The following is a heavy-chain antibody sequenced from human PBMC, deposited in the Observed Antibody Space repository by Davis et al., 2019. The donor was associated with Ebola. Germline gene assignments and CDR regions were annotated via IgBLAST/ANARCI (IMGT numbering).Heavy chain of an antibody. CDR2: INHSGST. V-gene: IGHV4-34*01. J-gene: IGHJ6*03. D-gene: IGHD3-3*01. Sequence: MPSETLSLTCAVYGGSFSGYYWSWIRQPPGKGLEWIGEINHSGSTNYNPSLKSRDTISLDTSKNQFSLILTSVTAADAAVYYCARGLRTAFGVLSSRTVPLVKYTLDVWDKGTKVTVSS. CDR3: ARGLRTAFGVLSSRTVPLVKYTLDV. CDR1: GGSFSGYY.